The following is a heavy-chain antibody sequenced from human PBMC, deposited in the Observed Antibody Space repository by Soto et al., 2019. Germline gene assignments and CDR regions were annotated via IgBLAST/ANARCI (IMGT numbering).Heavy chain of an antibody. CDR1: GFIFSSYW. CDR2: INQDRSEK. D-gene: IGHD5-18*01. J-gene: IGHJ4*02. CDR3: ARWNSYGYYFDY. V-gene: IGHV3-7*01. Sequence: GGALRVSCAASGFIFSSYWMSWVRQAPGKGLEWVANINQDRSEKYYVDSVKGRFTISRDNAKNSLYLQMNSLRAEDPAVYYCARWNSYGYYFDYWGKGTLVTVS.